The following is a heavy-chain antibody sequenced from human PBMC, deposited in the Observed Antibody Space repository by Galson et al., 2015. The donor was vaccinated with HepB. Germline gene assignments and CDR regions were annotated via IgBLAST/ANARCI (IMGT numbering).Heavy chain of an antibody. CDR1: GFTFSSYG. Sequence: SLRLSCAASGFTFSSYGMHWVRQAPGKGLERVAVISYDGSNKYYADSVKGRFTISRDNSKNTLYLQMNSLRAEDTAVYYCAKMGLDGVLPFDYWGQGTLVTVSS. V-gene: IGHV3-30*18. J-gene: IGHJ4*02. CDR2: ISYDGSNK. CDR3: AKMGLDGVLPFDY. D-gene: IGHD4/OR15-4a*01.